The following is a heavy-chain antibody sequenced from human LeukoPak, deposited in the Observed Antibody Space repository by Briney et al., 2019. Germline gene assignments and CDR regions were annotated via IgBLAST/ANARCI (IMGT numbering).Heavy chain of an antibody. CDR3: ARKYYYDTSGYFYVDY. CDR1: GYYISSGYY. V-gene: IGHV4-38-2*01. D-gene: IGHD3-22*01. Sequence: SDTLSLTCAVSGYYISSGYYRGWIRQTPGKGLEWIGSIYHSGSTYYNPSLKTRVTISMDTSKNHFSLKLSSVTAADTAVYYCARKYYYDTSGYFYVDYWGQGILVTVSS. J-gene: IGHJ4*02. CDR2: IYHSGST.